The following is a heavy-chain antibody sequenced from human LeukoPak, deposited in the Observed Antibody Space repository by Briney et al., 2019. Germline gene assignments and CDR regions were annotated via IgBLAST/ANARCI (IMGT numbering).Heavy chain of an antibody. Sequence: SETLSLTCTVSGDSISSSSSYWGWIRQPPGEGLEWIGSIYYSGSTYYNPSLKSRVTISVDTSKNQFSLKLNSMTAADTAVYYCARRYGRFGVVYFDYWGQGTLVTVSS. CDR1: GDSISSSSSY. J-gene: IGHJ4*02. CDR2: IYYSGST. D-gene: IGHD3-3*01. CDR3: ARRYGRFGVVYFDY. V-gene: IGHV4-39*01.